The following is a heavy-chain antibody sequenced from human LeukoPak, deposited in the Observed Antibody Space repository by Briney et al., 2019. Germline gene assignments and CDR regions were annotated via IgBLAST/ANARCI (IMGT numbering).Heavy chain of an antibody. J-gene: IGHJ4*02. CDR2: ISSSSSYI. V-gene: IGHV3-21*01. D-gene: IGHD4-23*01. Sequence: GGSLRLSCAASGFTFSSYSMNWVRQAPGKGLEWVSSISSSSSYIYYADSVKGRFTISRDNAKNSLYLQMNSLRAEDTAVYYCARVPYGGNSGLFDYRGQGTLVTVSS. CDR1: GFTFSSYS. CDR3: ARVPYGGNSGLFDY.